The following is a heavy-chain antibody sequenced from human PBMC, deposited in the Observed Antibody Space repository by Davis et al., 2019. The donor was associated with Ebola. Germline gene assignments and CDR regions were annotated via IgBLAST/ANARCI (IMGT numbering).Heavy chain of an antibody. Sequence: PGGSLRLSCAASGFTFSNAWMSWVRQAPGKGLEWVGRIKSKTDGGTTDYAAPVKGRFTISRDDSKNTLYLQMYSLKTEDTAVYYCTQVGYSLPNNWFDPWGQGTLVTVSS. CDR3: TQVGYSLPNNWFDP. CDR2: IKSKTDGGTT. CDR1: GFTFSNAW. J-gene: IGHJ5*02. D-gene: IGHD5-18*01. V-gene: IGHV3-15*01.